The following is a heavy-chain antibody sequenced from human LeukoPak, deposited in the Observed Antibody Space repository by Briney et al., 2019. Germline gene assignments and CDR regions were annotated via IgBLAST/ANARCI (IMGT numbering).Heavy chain of an antibody. J-gene: IGHJ4*02. CDR2: INPNSGGT. Sequence: GASVKVSCKASGYTFTGYYMHWVRQAPGQGLEWMGWINPNSGGTNYAQKFQGRVTMTRDTSISTAYMELSRLRSDDTAVYYCARDTSFQGRYHYGSGFDYWGQGTLVTVSS. V-gene: IGHV1-2*02. CDR3: ARDTSFQGRYHYGSGFDY. CDR1: GYTFTGYY. D-gene: IGHD3-10*01.